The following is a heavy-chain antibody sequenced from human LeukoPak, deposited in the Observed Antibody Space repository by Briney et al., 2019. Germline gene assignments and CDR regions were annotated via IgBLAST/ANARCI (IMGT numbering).Heavy chain of an antibody. CDR3: ARDRFGDYDY. V-gene: IGHV3-23*01. J-gene: IGHJ4*02. CDR1: GFTFSAST. CDR2: IDNQI. Sequence: GGSLRLSCAASGFTFSASTMAWVRQAPGKGLEWVSAIDNQIFYADSVKGRFTISRDDSRNTLYLQMNSLKVEDSAIYYCARDRFGDYDYWGQGTLVTVSS. D-gene: IGHD4-17*01.